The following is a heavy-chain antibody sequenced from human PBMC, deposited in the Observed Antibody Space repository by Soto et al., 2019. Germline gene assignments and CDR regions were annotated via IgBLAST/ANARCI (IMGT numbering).Heavy chain of an antibody. D-gene: IGHD6-13*01. J-gene: IGHJ6*02. Sequence: GGSLRLSCAASGFTFSSYAMSWVRQAPGKGLGWVSAISGSGGSTYYADSVKGRFTISRDNSKNTLYLQMNSLRAEDTAVYYCAKRLSSSWYNYYYGMDVWGQGTTVTVSS. V-gene: IGHV3-23*01. CDR3: AKRLSSSWYNYYYGMDV. CDR2: ISGSGGST. CDR1: GFTFSSYA.